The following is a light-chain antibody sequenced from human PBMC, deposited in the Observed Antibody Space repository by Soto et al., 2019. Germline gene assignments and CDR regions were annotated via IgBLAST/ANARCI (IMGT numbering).Light chain of an antibody. V-gene: IGLV2-8*01. CDR3: KAYAGSNTYV. Sequence: QSALTRPPSASGSPGQSVTISCTGTKNDIGVYDFVSWYQHHPGKAPRLIIYEVVQRPSGVPDRFSGSKSGNTSSLTVSGLQAADEDDYFCKAYAGSNTYVFGRGTKLTVL. CDR1: KNDIGVYDF. J-gene: IGLJ1*01. CDR2: EVV.